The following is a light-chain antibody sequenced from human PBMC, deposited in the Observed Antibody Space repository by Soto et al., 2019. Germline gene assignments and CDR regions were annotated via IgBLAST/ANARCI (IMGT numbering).Light chain of an antibody. CDR1: QRVDNNY. V-gene: IGKV3D-20*01. CDR3: HQYGNSRYT. Sequence: EIVLTQSPGALSLSPGERATLSCVASQRVDNNYVAGYQQKPGLAPRLLIYDAVNRTTGIQDRFSGGGSGTHFTLTISSLAPEEVAVYYCHQYGNSRYTFGQGTKVQIK. CDR2: DAV. J-gene: IGKJ2*01.